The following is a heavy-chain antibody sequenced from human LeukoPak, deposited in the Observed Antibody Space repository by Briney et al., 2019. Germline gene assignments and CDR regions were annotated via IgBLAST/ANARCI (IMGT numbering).Heavy chain of an antibody. J-gene: IGHJ4*02. CDR2: ISGYNGNT. D-gene: IGHD6-19*01. CDR1: GYTFTSYG. CDR3: AREEVRRAVAGYFDN. V-gene: IGHV1-18*01. Sequence: VASVKVSCKASGYTFTSYGIIWVRQAPGQGLEWMGWISGYNGNTNYAQKLQGRVTMTTDTSTSTVYMELRSLRSDDTAVYYCAREEVRRAVAGYFDNWGQGTQVTVSS.